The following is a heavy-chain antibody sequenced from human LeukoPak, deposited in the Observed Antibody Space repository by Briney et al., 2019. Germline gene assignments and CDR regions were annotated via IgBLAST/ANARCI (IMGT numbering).Heavy chain of an antibody. CDR2: VNPSGDST. CDR3: ARVRDGYNDAYDI. V-gene: IGHV1-46*01. J-gene: IGHJ3*02. Sequence: ASVKVSCKAPGYTFTSYAMNWVRQAPGQGLEWMGIVNPSGDSTNYAQNFQGRVTMTGDTSTSTVYMELSSLRSEDTAVYYCARVRDGYNDAYDIWGQGTMVTVPS. CDR1: GYTFTSYA. D-gene: IGHD5-24*01.